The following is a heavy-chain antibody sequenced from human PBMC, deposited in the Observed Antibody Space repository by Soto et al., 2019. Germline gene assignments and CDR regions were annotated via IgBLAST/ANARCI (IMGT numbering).Heavy chain of an antibody. J-gene: IGHJ4*02. CDR3: ARDQESITDRILQY. V-gene: IGHV1-18*01. D-gene: IGHD3-10*01. CDR2: ISAYNGNT. CDR1: GDTFASFG. Sequence: ASVKVSCKASGDTFASFGFSWVRQAPGQGLEWLGWISAYNGNTHYAQKVRDRVTLTTDTSTNTAYMELRSLTSDETAVYYCARDQESITDRILQYWGQGTRVTVSS.